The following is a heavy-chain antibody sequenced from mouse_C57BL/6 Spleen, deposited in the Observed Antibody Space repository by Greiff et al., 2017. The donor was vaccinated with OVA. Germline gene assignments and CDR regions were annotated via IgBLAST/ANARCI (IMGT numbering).Heavy chain of an antibody. Sequence: VQVVESGPELVKPGASVKISCKASGYAFSSSWMNWVKQRPGKGLEWIGRIYPGDGDTNYNGKFKGKATLTADKSSSTAYMQLSSLTSEDSAVYFCARDDGYVYYFDYWGQGTTRTVSS. D-gene: IGHD2-3*01. CDR2: IYPGDGDT. CDR3: ARDDGYVYYFDY. V-gene: IGHV1-82*01. CDR1: GYAFSSSW. J-gene: IGHJ2*01.